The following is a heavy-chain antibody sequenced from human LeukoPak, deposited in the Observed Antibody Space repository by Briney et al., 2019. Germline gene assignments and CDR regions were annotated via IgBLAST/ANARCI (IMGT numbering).Heavy chain of an antibody. D-gene: IGHD6-13*01. CDR3: AKCSSSWSSPYFDY. V-gene: IGHV3-23*01. CDR2: ISGSGDST. Sequence: GGSLRLSCAASGFTFAGYAMTWVRQAPGRGLEWVSAISGSGDSTYYADSVKGRFTISRDNSKNTLYLQMNSLRAEDTAVYYCAKCSSSWSSPYFDYWGQGTLVTVSS. J-gene: IGHJ4*02. CDR1: GFTFAGYA.